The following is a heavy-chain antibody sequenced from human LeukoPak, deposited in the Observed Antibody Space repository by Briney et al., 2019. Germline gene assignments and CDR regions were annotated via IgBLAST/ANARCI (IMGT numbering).Heavy chain of an antibody. J-gene: IGHJ6*03. Sequence: SETLSLTCTVSGASISTAPYYWGWIRQSPGKGLEWIAKIYYSGSTYYNPSLMSRVTISIDMSKNKFSLNLSSVTAADTALYYCARVDHYYFYMDVWGKRTPVTVSS. CDR3: ARVDHYYFYMDV. CDR1: GASISTAPYY. CDR2: IYYSGST. V-gene: IGHV4-39*01.